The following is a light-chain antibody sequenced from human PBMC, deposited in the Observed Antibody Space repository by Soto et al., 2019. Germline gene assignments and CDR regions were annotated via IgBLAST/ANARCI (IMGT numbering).Light chain of an antibody. Sequence: IQMTQSPSTLSASVGDRVTITCRASQSISTWLAWYQQKPGKAPKLLIYDASSLESGVPSRFSGSGSGTDFTLTISSLEPEDFAVYYCQQRSNWPRITFGQGTRLEIK. V-gene: IGKV1-5*01. J-gene: IGKJ5*01. CDR1: QSISTW. CDR3: QQRSNWPRIT. CDR2: DAS.